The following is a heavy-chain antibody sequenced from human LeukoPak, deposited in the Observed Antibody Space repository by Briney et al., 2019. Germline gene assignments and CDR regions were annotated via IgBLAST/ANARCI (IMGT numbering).Heavy chain of an antibody. CDR1: GGSISSYY. CDR3: AENSHSSSWYYYYYYMDA. D-gene: IGHD6-13*01. J-gene: IGHJ6*03. CDR2: INHGGST. Sequence: SETLSLTCTVSGGSISSYYWSWIRRPPGKGLEWIGEINHGGSTNYNPSLKSRVTISVDTSKNQFSLKLSSVTAADTAVYYCAENSHSSSWYYYYYYMDAWGKGTTVTVSS. V-gene: IGHV4-34*01.